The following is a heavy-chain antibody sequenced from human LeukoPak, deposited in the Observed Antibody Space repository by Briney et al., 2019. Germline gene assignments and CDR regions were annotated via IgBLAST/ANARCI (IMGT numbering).Heavy chain of an antibody. J-gene: IGHJ4*02. CDR2: IRHKPNSYTT. V-gene: IGHV3-72*01. CDR3: AISDCGGGSCWPY. Sequence: PGGSLRLSCAASGFTFSDHFMDWVRQAPGKGLEWVARIRHKPNSYTTEYAASVKGRFTISRDDSKNSLYLQMSSLKTEDTAVYRCAISDCGGGSCWPYWGQGTLVTVSA. D-gene: IGHD2-15*01. CDR1: GFTFSDHF.